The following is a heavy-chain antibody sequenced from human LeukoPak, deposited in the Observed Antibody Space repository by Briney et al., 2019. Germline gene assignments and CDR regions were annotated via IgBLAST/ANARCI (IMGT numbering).Heavy chain of an antibody. V-gene: IGHV3-66*04. CDR1: GLTVSSSY. CDR2: IYSGGST. D-gene: IGHD5-12*01. Sequence: PGGSLRLSCAASGLTVSSSYMSWVRQAPGKGLEWVSVIYSGGSTHYADSVKGRFTISRDNSKSTLYLQMNSLRDEDTAVYYCARLVASLYYSDYWGQGTLVTVSS. J-gene: IGHJ4*02. CDR3: ARLVASLYYSDY.